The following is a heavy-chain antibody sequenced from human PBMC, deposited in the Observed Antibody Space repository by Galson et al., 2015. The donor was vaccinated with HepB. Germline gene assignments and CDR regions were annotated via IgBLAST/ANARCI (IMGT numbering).Heavy chain of an antibody. J-gene: IGHJ4*02. CDR1: GFTFSSYS. D-gene: IGHD2-2*01. CDR3: ARDGWSLGYCSSTSCYHDY. V-gene: IGHV3-21*01. Sequence: SLRLSCAASGFTFSSYSMNWVRQAPGKGLEWVSSISSSSSYIYYADSVKGRFTISRDNAKNSLYLQMNSLRAEDTAVYYCARDGWSLGYCSSTSCYHDYWGQGTLVTVSS. CDR2: ISSSSSYI.